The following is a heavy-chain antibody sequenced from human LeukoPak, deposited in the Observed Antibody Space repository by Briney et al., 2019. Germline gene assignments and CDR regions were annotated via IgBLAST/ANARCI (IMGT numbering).Heavy chain of an antibody. CDR2: INPITGGT. CDR3: ARGHFPGKDY. J-gene: IGHJ4*02. Sequence: GASVKVSCKASGYTFTGYYMHWVRQAPGQGLEWMGWINPITGGTNYAQNFQGRVTMTRGTSISTAYMELSRLRSDDTAVYYCARGHFPGKDYWGQGTLVTVSS. D-gene: IGHD1-14*01. V-gene: IGHV1-2*02. CDR1: GYTFTGYY.